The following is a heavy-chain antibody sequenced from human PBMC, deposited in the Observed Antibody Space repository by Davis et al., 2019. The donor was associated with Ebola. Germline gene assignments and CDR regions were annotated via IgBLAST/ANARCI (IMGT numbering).Heavy chain of an antibody. CDR3: ASWTTVTTGHYYGIDV. V-gene: IGHV4-39*01. Sequence: PSETLSLTCTVSGGSISRPNYYWGWIRQPPGKGLEWIGSIYYSGSTYYKSALMSRVTISVDTSKNQFSLRLRSVTATDTAVYYCASWTTVTTGHYYGIDVWGQGTTVTVSS. D-gene: IGHD4-17*01. J-gene: IGHJ6*02. CDR2: IYYSGST. CDR1: GGSISRPNYY.